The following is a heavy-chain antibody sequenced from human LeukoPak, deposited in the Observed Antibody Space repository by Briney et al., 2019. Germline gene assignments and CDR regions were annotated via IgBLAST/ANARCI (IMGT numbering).Heavy chain of an antibody. CDR1: GYTFTSYG. Sequence: ASVKVSCKASGYTFTSYGISWVRQAPGQGLEWMGWISAYNGNTNYAQKLQGRVTMTTDTSTSTAYMELRSLRFDDTAVYYCARPSPGQGSGWYDYDYWGQGTLVTVSS. CDR3: ARPSPGQGSGWYDYDY. J-gene: IGHJ4*02. D-gene: IGHD6-19*01. V-gene: IGHV1-18*01. CDR2: ISAYNGNT.